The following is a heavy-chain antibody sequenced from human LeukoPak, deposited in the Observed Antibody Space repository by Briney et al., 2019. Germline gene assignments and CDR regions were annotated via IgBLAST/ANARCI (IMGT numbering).Heavy chain of an antibody. CDR1: GFTFSDYR. Sequence: GGSLRLSCAASGFTFSDYRMHWVRQAPGKGLVWVSRIISDGTSATYADFVKGRFTMSRDNAKNTLYLEMNSLRADDTAVYFCARDARYNIDVWGQGTTVTVSS. CDR2: IISDGTSA. J-gene: IGHJ6*02. D-gene: IGHD3-9*01. V-gene: IGHV3-74*01. CDR3: ARDARYNIDV.